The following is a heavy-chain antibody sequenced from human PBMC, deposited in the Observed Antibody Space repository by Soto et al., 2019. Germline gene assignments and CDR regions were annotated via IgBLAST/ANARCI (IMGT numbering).Heavy chain of an antibody. Sequence: GGSLRLSCSASGFTFSSYAMSWVRQAPGKGLEWVSAISGSGGSTYYADSVKGRFTISRDNSKNTLYLQMNSLRAEDTAVYYCAKDWNSVGLFDPWGQGTLVNVYS. D-gene: IGHD1-1*01. CDR2: ISGSGGST. J-gene: IGHJ5*02. CDR1: GFTFSSYA. CDR3: AKDWNSVGLFDP. V-gene: IGHV3-23*01.